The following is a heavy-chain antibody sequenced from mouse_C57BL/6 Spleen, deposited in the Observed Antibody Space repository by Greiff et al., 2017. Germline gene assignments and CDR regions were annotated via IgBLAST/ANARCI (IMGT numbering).Heavy chain of an antibody. V-gene: IGHV1-55*01. CDR3: ARAAETVYYFDY. Sequence: QVQLKQSGAELVKPGASVKMSCKASGYTFTSYWITWVKQRPGQGLEWIGDIYPGSGSTNYNEKFKSKATLTVDTSSSTAYMQLSSLTSEDSAVYYCARAAETVYYFDYWGQGTTLTVSS. CDR2: IYPGSGST. J-gene: IGHJ2*01. D-gene: IGHD4-1*01. CDR1: GYTFTSYW.